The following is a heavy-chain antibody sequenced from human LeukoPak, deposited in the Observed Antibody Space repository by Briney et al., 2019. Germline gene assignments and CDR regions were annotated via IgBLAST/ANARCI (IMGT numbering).Heavy chain of an antibody. Sequence: PSETLSLTCTVSGDSISSSSYYWGWIRQPPGKGLEWIGTIHCSGSTYYNPSLKSRVTISVDTSKNQFSLKLSSVTAADTAVYYCARRSSGWPFDSWGQGTLVTVSS. J-gene: IGHJ4*02. CDR1: GDSISSSSYY. CDR3: ARRSSGWPFDS. D-gene: IGHD6-19*01. CDR2: IHCSGST. V-gene: IGHV4-39*01.